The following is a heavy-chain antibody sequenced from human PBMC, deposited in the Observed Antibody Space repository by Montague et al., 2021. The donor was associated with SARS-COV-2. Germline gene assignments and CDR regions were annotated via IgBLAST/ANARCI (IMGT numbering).Heavy chain of an antibody. CDR1: GGSISSYY. J-gene: IGHJ5*02. D-gene: IGHD2-2*01. CDR3: ARRDGYCSSTRCPHWFDP. Sequence: SETLSLTCTVSGGSISSYYWSWIRQPPGKGLEWIGYMSYGESTNXNPSLNSRVTISVDTSKNQLSLKVNSVTAAVTAVYYCARRDGYCSSTRCPHWFDPWGQGTLVTVSS. V-gene: IGHV4-59*01. CDR2: MSYGEST.